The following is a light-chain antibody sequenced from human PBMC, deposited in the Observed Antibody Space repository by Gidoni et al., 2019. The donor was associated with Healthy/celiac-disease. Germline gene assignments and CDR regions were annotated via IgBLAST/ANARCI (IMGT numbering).Light chain of an antibody. J-gene: IGKJ4*01. Sequence: DLQITQSPYSLSASVGDRVTITCWASQRISSYLNWYQQKPGKVPKLLIYDASSLQSGVPSRFSGRGSGTDFTLTISSLRPEDFATYYGQHSYSTPRTFGGGTKVEIK. CDR3: QHSYSTPRT. CDR1: QRISSY. CDR2: DAS. V-gene: IGKV1-39*01.